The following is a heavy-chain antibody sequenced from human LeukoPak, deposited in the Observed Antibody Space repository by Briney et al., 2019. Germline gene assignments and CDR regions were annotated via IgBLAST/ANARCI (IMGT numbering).Heavy chain of an antibody. CDR2: VKEDGSEK. CDR1: GFTFSNYY. J-gene: IGHJ3*02. Sequence: GGSLRLSCAASGFTFSNYYMNWVRQAPGKGLEWVANVKEDGSEKYYVDFVKGRFTISRDNAKNTLFLQMDSLRAEDTAVYYCARGSPYYDSSGYYYKALDIWGQGTMVTVSS. V-gene: IGHV3-7*01. D-gene: IGHD3-22*01. CDR3: ARGSPYYDSSGYYYKALDI.